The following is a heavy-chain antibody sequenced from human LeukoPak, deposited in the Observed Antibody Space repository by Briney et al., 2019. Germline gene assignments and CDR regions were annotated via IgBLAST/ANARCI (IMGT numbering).Heavy chain of an antibody. CDR2: VTGNGGNT. CDR3: AKILTVGGIDY. D-gene: IGHD2-15*01. Sequence: GGSLRLSCAASGFTFRTNDMSWVRQAPVKGLEWVSSVTGNGGNTYYADSVKGRFTISRDNSKNTLYLQMNSLRAEDTAVYYCAKILTVGGIDYWGQGTLVTVSS. V-gene: IGHV3-23*01. J-gene: IGHJ4*02. CDR1: GFTFRTND.